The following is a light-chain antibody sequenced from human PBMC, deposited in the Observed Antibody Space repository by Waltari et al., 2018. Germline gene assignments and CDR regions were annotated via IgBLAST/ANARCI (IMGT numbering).Light chain of an antibody. CDR3: MQGTNWPQS. V-gene: IGKV2-30*01. J-gene: IGKJ2*03. CDR2: KVS. CDR1: QSIVYSDGNIY. Sequence: DVVMTQSPLSLPVTLGQPASIPCRLSQSIVYSDGNIYLNWVQQRPGQSPRCLIYKVSWRDAGVQDRFSGSGSGTDFTLRISRLEAEDVGLSFCMQGTNWPQSFGQGTKLEIK.